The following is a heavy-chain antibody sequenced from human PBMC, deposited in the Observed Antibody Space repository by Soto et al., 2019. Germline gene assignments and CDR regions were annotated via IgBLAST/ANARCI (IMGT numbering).Heavy chain of an antibody. CDR1: GYTFISYG. CDR2: ISAYNGNT. CDR3: ARNDIVGPTSDFDY. V-gene: IGHV1-18*01. J-gene: IGHJ4*02. D-gene: IGHD1-26*01. Sequence: ASVKVSCKASGYTFISYGISCVRQAPGQGLEWMGWISAYNGNTNYAQKLQGRVTMTTDTSTSTAYMELRSLRSDDTAVYYCARNDIVGPTSDFDYWGQGTLVTVSS.